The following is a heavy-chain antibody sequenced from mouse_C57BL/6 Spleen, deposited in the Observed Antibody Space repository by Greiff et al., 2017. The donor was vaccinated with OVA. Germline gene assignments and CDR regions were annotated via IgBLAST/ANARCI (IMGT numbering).Heavy chain of an antibody. J-gene: IGHJ2*01. V-gene: IGHV4-1*01. CDR1: GIDFSRYW. CDR2: INPDSSTI. CDR3: ARSLITTGLYFDY. D-gene: IGHD1-1*01. Sequence: ASGIDFSRYWMSWVRRAPGKGLEWIGEINPDSSTINYAPSLKDKFIISRDNAKNTLYLQMSKVRSEDTALYYCARSLITTGLYFDYWGQGTTLTVSS.